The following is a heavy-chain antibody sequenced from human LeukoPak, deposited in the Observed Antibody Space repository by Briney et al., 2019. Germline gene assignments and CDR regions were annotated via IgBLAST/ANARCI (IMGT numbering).Heavy chain of an antibody. CDR1: GYSFTSYW. Sequence: GESLKISCKGSGYSFTSYWIGWVRQMPGKGLEWMGIIYPGDSDTRYSPSFQGQVTISADKSIRTAYLQWSSLKASDTAMYYCARHGLHYDFWSGYPNWFDPWGQGTLVTVSS. J-gene: IGHJ5*02. D-gene: IGHD3-3*01. CDR2: IYPGDSDT. CDR3: ARHGLHYDFWSGYPNWFDP. V-gene: IGHV5-51*01.